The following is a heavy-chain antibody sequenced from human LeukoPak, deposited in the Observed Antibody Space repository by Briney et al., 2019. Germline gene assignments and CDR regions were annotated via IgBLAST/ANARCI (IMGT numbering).Heavy chain of an antibody. CDR3: ARAELGLELNY. D-gene: IGHD7-27*01. CDR1: GFTFSSYA. Sequence: GGSLRLSCAASGFTFSSYAMSWVRQAPGKGLEWVSAISGSGGSTYYADSVKGRFTISRDNSKNTLYLQMNSLRAEDTAVYYCARAELGLELNYWGQGTLVTVSS. J-gene: IGHJ4*02. CDR2: ISGSGGST. V-gene: IGHV3-23*01.